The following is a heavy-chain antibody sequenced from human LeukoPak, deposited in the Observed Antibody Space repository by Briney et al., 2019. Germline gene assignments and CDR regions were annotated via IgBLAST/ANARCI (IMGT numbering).Heavy chain of an antibody. V-gene: IGHV3-9*01. CDR3: ARDPYCYDSSGYFGGFDY. CDR1: GFTFDDYA. J-gene: IGHJ4*02. CDR2: INWNSDSI. D-gene: IGHD3-22*01. Sequence: GGSLRLSCAVSGFTFDDYAMHWVRQVPGKGLEWVSGINWNSDSIGYADSVKGRFTISRDNAKNSLYLQMNSLRAEDTAVYYCARDPYCYDSSGYFGGFDYWGQGTLVTVSS.